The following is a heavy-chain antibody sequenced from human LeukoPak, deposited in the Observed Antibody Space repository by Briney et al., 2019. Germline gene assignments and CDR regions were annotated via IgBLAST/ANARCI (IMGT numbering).Heavy chain of an antibody. J-gene: IGHJ6*03. V-gene: IGHV3-30*04. CDR1: GFTFSSYA. D-gene: IGHD3-16*01. Sequence: GRSLRLSCAASGFTFSSYAMHWVRQAPGKGLEWVAVISYDGSNKYYADSVKGRFTISRDDSKNTLYLQMNSLRAEDTAVYYCARGSGQGWFVLSHYYYYMDVWGKGTTVTVSS. CDR2: ISYDGSNK. CDR3: ARGSGQGWFVLSHYYYYMDV.